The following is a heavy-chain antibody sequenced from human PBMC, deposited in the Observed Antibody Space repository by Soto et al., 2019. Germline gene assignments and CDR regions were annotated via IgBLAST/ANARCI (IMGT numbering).Heavy chain of an antibody. CDR3: ARVVGGYYYGMDG. CDR2: IYHSGST. Sequence: QVQLQESGPGLVKPSGTLSLTCAVSGGSISSSNWWSWVRQPPGKGLEWIGEIYHSGSTNYNPSLXXRXXISVDKSRNQFALELRSVTAEDTAVYYCARVVGGYYYGMDGGGQGTTVTVSS. V-gene: IGHV4-4*02. CDR1: GGSISSSNW. D-gene: IGHD3-16*01. J-gene: IGHJ6*02.